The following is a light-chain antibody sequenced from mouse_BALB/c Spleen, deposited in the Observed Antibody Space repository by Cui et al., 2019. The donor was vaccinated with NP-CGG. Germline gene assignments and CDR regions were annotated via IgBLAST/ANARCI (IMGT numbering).Light chain of an antibody. Sequence: AVVTQASPLTTSPGETVTFTCRSSTGAVTTSNYANWVQEKPDHLFTGLIGGTNNRAPGVPARFSGSLIGDKAALTITGAQTEDEAIYFCALWYSNHWVFGGGTKLTVL. CDR3: ALWYSNHWV. CDR1: TGAVTTSNY. CDR2: GTN. V-gene: IGLV1*01. J-gene: IGLJ1*01.